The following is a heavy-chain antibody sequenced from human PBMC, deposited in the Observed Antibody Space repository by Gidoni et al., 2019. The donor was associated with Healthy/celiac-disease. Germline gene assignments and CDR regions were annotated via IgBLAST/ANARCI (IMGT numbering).Heavy chain of an antibody. CDR1: GGSISSSSYY. V-gene: IGHV4-39*01. CDR2: IYYSGST. D-gene: IGHD3-16*01. Sequence: QLQLQESGPGLVKPSETLSLTCPVSGGSISSSSYYRGWNRQPPGKWLEWIGSIYYSGSTYYNPSLKSRVTISVDTSKNQFSLKLSSVTAADTAVYYCARPLGGVITLRTDAFDIWGQGTMVTVSS. CDR3: ARPLGGVITLRTDAFDI. J-gene: IGHJ3*02.